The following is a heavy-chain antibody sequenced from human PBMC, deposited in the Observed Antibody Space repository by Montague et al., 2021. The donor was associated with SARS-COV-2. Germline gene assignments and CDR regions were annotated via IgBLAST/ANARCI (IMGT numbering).Heavy chain of an antibody. V-gene: IGHV3-74*01. CDR3: VSDFEC. CDR1: GFSFSTSW. J-gene: IGHJ4*02. CDR2: NSGDGNIF. Sequence: SLRLSCAASGFSFSTSWMHWVRQAPGKGLAWISTNSGDGNIFSHADSVQGRLTISKDNAKNKLYLQMNSLRVEDTAVYYCVSDFECWGQGTLDTVSS.